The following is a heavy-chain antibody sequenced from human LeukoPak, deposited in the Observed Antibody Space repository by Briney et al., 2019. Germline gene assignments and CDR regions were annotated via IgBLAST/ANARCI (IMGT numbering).Heavy chain of an antibody. CDR3: ARAAADQHFDY. CDR1: GDTFTRHY. V-gene: IGHV1-46*01. D-gene: IGHD6-25*01. Sequence: ASVKVSCKASGDTFTRHYMHWVRQAPGQGLEWMGIINPSGDSATYARKVEGRVTMTRDTSTNTVYMELNSLISENTAVYYCARAAADQHFDYWGQGTLVTVSS. CDR2: INPSGDSA. J-gene: IGHJ4*02.